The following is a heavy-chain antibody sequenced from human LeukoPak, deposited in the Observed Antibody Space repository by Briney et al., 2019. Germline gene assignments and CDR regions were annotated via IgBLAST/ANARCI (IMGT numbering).Heavy chain of an antibody. CDR2: IKQDGSEK. Sequence: GGSLRLSCAASGFTFSSYWMSWVRQAPGKGLEWVANIKQDGSEKYYVDSVKGRFTISRDNSKNTLYLQMNSLRAEDTAVYYCARGNSVDYYYYGMDVWGQGTTVTVSS. V-gene: IGHV3-7*02. CDR3: ARGNSVDYYYYGMDV. J-gene: IGHJ6*02. D-gene: IGHD4-23*01. CDR1: GFTFSSYW.